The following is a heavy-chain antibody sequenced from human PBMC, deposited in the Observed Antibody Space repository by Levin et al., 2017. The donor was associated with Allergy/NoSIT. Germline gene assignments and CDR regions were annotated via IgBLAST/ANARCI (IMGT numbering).Heavy chain of an antibody. Sequence: GESLKISCAASGFTFSSYAMHWVRQAPGKGLEWVAVISYDGSNKYYADSVKGRFTISRDNSKNTLYLQMNSLRAEDTAVYYCARGPRITMVRGVPLENWGQGTLVTVSS. J-gene: IGHJ4*02. D-gene: IGHD3-10*01. CDR2: ISYDGSNK. V-gene: IGHV3-30*04. CDR3: ARGPRITMVRGVPLEN. CDR1: GFTFSSYA.